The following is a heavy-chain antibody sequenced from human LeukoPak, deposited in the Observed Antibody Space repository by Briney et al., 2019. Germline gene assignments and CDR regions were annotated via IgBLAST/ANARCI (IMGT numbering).Heavy chain of an antibody. Sequence: PGGSLRLSCAASGFTFSSYAMSWVRQAPGKGLEWVSAISGSGGSTYYADSVKGRFTISRDNSKNTLYLQMNSLRAEDTAVYYCAILHGVWHGFGDWGQGTLVTVSS. CDR1: GFTFSSYA. CDR2: ISGSGGST. J-gene: IGHJ5*02. V-gene: IGHV3-23*01. D-gene: IGHD2-15*01. CDR3: AILHGVWHGFGD.